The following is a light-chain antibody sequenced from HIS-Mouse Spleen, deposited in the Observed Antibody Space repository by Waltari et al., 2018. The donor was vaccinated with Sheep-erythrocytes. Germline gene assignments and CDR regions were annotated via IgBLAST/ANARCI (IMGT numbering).Light chain of an antibody. CDR3: CSYAGSSTWV. Sequence: QSALTQPRSVSGSPGQSVTISCTGTSRSVGCYTSFSWYQQHPGKAPKLMIYDVSKRPSGVPDRFSGSKSGNTASLTISGLQAEDEADYYCCSYAGSSTWVFGGGTKLTVL. J-gene: IGLJ3*02. V-gene: IGLV2-11*01. CDR2: DVS. CDR1: SRSVGCYTS.